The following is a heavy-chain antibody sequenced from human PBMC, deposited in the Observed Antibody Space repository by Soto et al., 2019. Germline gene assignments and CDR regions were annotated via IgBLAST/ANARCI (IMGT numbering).Heavy chain of an antibody. CDR2: ISPSGSTR. CDR3: TSHTRVSMTGQLTDY. D-gene: IGHD3-22*01. CDR1: GFIFSNYE. Sequence: GGSLRLSCAASGFIFSNYEMNWVRQAPGKGLEWVSYISPSGSTRYYADSVKGRFTVSRDNAKSSLYLQMDSLRAEDTGVYYCTSHTRVSMTGQLTDYWGQGIMVTV. V-gene: IGHV3-48*03. J-gene: IGHJ4*02.